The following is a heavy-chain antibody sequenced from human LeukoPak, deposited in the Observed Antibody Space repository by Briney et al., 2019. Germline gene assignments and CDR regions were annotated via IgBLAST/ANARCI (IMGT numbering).Heavy chain of an antibody. Sequence: GGSLRLSCAASGFTFSSYGMHWVRQAPGKGLEWVAVISYDGSNEYYADSVKGRFTISRDDSKNTLYLQMNSLRAEDTAVYYCAKDSRDDSSGSWGQGTLVTVSS. CDR3: AKDSRDDSSGS. D-gene: IGHD3-22*01. CDR1: GFTFSSYG. V-gene: IGHV3-30*18. CDR2: ISYDGSNE. J-gene: IGHJ5*02.